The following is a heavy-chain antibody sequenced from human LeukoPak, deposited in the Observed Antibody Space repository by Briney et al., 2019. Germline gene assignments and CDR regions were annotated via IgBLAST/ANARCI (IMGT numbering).Heavy chain of an antibody. CDR1: GGSISSSNW. J-gene: IGHJ5*02. D-gene: IGHD2-2*01. CDR2: IYHSGST. V-gene: IGHV4-4*02. CDR3: ARVLSIVVVPGATFWFDP. Sequence: TSETLSLTCAVSGGSISSSNWWSWVRQTPGKGLEWIGEIYHSGSTNYNPSLKSRVTISVDTSKNQFSLKLSSVTAADTAVYHCARVLSIVVVPGATFWFDPWGQGTLVTVSS.